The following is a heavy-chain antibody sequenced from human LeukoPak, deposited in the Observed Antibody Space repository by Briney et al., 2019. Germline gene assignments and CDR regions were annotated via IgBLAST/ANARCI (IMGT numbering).Heavy chain of an antibody. CDR2: IKQDGSEK. D-gene: IGHD3-3*01. CDR1: GFTFSSYW. CDR3: ARGGEDYDFWSGYLTYFDY. J-gene: IGHJ4*02. V-gene: IGHV3-7*01. Sequence: GGSLRLSCAASGFTFSSYWMSWVRQAPGKGLEWVANIKQDGSEKYYVDSVKGRFTTSRDNAKNSLYLQMNSLRAEDTAVYYCARGGEDYDFWSGYLTYFDYWGQGTLVTVSS.